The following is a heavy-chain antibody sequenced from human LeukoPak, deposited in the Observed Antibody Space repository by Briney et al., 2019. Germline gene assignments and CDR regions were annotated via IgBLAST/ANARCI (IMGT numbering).Heavy chain of an antibody. J-gene: IGHJ5*02. Sequence: PSGTLSLTCAVSGGSISSSNWWSWVRQPPGKGLEWIGEIYHSGSTNYNPSLKSRVTISVDTSKNEFSLKLTSVTAADTAVYYCAREGLVSWGFDPWGQGALVTVSS. CDR2: IYHSGST. CDR3: AREGLVSWGFDP. CDR1: GGSISSSNW. D-gene: IGHD1-26*01. V-gene: IGHV4-4*02.